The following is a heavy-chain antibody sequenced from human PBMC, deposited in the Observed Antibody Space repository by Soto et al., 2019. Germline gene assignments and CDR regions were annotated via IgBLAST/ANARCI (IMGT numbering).Heavy chain of an antibody. CDR3: ARTLDYGGSAGTNWFDP. D-gene: IGHD2-15*01. CDR2: IYHRGTS. V-gene: IGHV4-30-2*01. CDR1: GGSISSGAYS. Sequence: PSETLSLTCTVSGGSISSGAYSWSWIRLPPGKRLEWIRYIYHRGTSHYNPSLKSRVTMSVDRSKNQFSLNLRSVTAADTAVYYCARTLDYGGSAGTNWFDPWGQGTLVTVSS. J-gene: IGHJ5*02.